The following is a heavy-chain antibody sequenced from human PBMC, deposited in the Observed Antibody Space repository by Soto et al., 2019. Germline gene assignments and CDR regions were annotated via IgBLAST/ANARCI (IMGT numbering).Heavy chain of an antibody. V-gene: IGHV4-4*02. Sequence: PSETLSLTCAVSGGSISSSNWWSWVRQPPGKGLEWIGEIYHSGSTNYNPSLKSRVTISVDKSKNQFSLKLSSVTAADTAVYYCARSFGVLIAAAAPGYWFDPWGQGTLVTVSS. D-gene: IGHD6-13*01. CDR1: GGSISSSNW. CDR2: IYHSGST. J-gene: IGHJ5*02. CDR3: ARSFGVLIAAAAPGYWFDP.